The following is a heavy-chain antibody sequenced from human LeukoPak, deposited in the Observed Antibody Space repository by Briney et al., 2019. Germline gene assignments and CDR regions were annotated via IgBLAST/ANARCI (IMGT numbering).Heavy chain of an antibody. J-gene: IGHJ4*02. D-gene: IGHD1-26*01. CDR3: VRGLRELPY. CDR1: GFTFSNYA. V-gene: IGHV3-23*01. CDR2: IYASGDNT. Sequence: GGSLRLSCAASGFTFSNYAVTWARQAPGRGLEWVSGIYASGDNTYYADSVKGRFTMSRDNYKNTVYLQMNSLRGEDTAVYYCVRGLRELPYWGQGTLVTVSS.